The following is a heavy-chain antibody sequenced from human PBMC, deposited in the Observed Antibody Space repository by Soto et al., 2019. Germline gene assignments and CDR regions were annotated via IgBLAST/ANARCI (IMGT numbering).Heavy chain of an antibody. J-gene: IGHJ4*02. CDR2: IYPGDSDT. V-gene: IGHV5-51*01. CDR3: ARQYYDYVWGSYPPREDYFDY. CDR1: GYSFTSYW. Sequence: GESLKISCKGSGYSFTSYWIGWVRQMPGKGLEWIGIIYPGDSDTRYSPSFQGQVTISADKSISTAYLQWSSLKASDTAMYYCARQYYDYVWGSYPPREDYFDYWGQGTLVTVSS. D-gene: IGHD3-16*02.